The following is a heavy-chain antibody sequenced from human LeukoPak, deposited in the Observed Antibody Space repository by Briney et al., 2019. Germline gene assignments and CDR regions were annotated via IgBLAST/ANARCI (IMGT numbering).Heavy chain of an antibody. D-gene: IGHD3-22*01. Sequence: SGGSLRLSCAASGFTFSSYNMNWVRQAPGKGLEWVSYISSSGSTIYYADSVKGRFTISRDNSKNTLYLQMNSLRAEDTAVYYCAKEKWYYDSSGYWTYNWFDPWGQGTLVTVSS. J-gene: IGHJ5*02. V-gene: IGHV3-48*01. CDR3: AKEKWYYDSSGYWTYNWFDP. CDR1: GFTFSSYN. CDR2: ISSSGSTI.